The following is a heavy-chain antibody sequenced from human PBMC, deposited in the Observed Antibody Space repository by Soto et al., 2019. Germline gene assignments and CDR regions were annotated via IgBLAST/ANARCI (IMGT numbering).Heavy chain of an antibody. J-gene: IGHJ6*02. CDR1: GYTFTSYA. Sequence: QVQLVQSGAEEKKPGASVKVSCKASGYTFTSYAMHWVRQAPGQRLEWMGWINAGNGNTKYSQKFQGRVTITRATTGSTAYMEMSSLRSEDAAVYYCARDPRYYGMDVWGQGTTVTVSS. CDR2: INAGNGNT. V-gene: IGHV1-3*05. CDR3: ARDPRYYGMDV.